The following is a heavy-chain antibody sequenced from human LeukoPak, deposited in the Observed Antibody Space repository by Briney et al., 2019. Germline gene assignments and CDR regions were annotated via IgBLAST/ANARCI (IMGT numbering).Heavy chain of an antibody. V-gene: IGHV1-24*01. Sequence: ASVKVSCKVSGYTLTELSMHWVRQAPGKGLEWMGGFDPEDGETIYAQKFQGRVTMTEGTSTDTAYMELSSLRSEDTAVYYCASIAVAGFDYWGQGTLVTVSS. CDR2: FDPEDGET. CDR1: GYTLTELS. D-gene: IGHD6-19*01. J-gene: IGHJ4*02. CDR3: ASIAVAGFDY.